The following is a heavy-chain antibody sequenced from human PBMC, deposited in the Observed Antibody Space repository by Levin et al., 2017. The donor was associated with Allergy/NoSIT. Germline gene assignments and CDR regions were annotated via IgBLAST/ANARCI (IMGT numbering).Heavy chain of an antibody. D-gene: IGHD3-22*01. CDR1: GYTFTGYY. CDR3: ATRGDYYERSGYDAFDI. CDR2: INPNSGGT. J-gene: IGHJ3*02. V-gene: IGHV1-2*02. Sequence: GESLKISCKASGYTFTGYYMHWVRQAPGQGLEWMGWINPNSGGTNYAQKFQGRVTMTRDTSISTAYMELSRLRSDDTAVYYCATRGDYYERSGYDAFDIWGQGTMVTVSS.